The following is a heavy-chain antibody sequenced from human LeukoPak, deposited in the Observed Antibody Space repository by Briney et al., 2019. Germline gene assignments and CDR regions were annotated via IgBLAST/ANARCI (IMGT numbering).Heavy chain of an antibody. V-gene: IGHV4-34*01. Sequence: SETLSLTCAVYGGSFSGYYWSWIRQPPGKGLEWIGEINHSRSTNYNPSLKSRVTISVDTSKNQFSLKLSSVTAADTAVYYCASLGIVGATTTSFDYWGQGTLVTVSS. J-gene: IGHJ4*02. CDR3: ASLGIVGATTTSFDY. CDR1: GGSFSGYY. CDR2: INHSRST. D-gene: IGHD1-26*01.